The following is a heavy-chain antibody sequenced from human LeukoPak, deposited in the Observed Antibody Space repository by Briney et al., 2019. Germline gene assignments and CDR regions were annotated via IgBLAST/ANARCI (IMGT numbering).Heavy chain of an antibody. CDR1: GFSFINYG. CDR3: AAPGKDTSDYRTALIDAFDI. D-gene: IGHD3-22*01. J-gene: IGHJ3*02. Sequence: GGSLXLSCVASGFSFINYGIHWVRQAPGKGLEWVSFIRYDGSNQYYADSVKGRFTISRDNSKNTLYLQMNSLRVEDTAVYYXAAPGKDTSDYRTALIDAFDIWGQGTMVIVSA. CDR2: IRYDGSNQ. V-gene: IGHV3-30*02.